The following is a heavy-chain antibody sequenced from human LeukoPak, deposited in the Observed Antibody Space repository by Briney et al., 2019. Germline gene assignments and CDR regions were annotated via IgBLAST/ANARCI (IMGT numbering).Heavy chain of an antibody. J-gene: IGHJ4*02. V-gene: IGHV3-23*01. D-gene: IGHD2-15*01. CDR3: AKGMGIVVVVAAERVFDY. CDR2: IVGSGGST. CDR1: GFTFGDYS. Sequence: GGSLRLSCTASGFTFGDYSMGWVRQAPGKGLEWVSAIVGSGGSTYYADSVKGRFTISRDNSKNTLYLQMNSLRAEDTAVYYCAKGMGIVVVVAAERVFDYWGQGTLVTVSS.